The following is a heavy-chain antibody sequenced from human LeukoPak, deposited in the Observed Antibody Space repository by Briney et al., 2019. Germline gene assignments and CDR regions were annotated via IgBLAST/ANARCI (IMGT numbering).Heavy chain of an antibody. D-gene: IGHD2-2*01. CDR2: IKQDGSEK. CDR3: AREEVTDIVVVPAAIGYNRDYYGKDV. CDR1: GFTFSSYW. V-gene: IGHV3-7*01. Sequence: GGSLRLSCAASGFTFSSYWMSWVRQAPGKGLEWVANIKQDGSEKYYVDSVKGRFTISRDNAKNSLYLQMNSLRAEDTAVYYCAREEVTDIVVVPAAIGYNRDYYGKDVWGQGTTVTVSS. J-gene: IGHJ6*02.